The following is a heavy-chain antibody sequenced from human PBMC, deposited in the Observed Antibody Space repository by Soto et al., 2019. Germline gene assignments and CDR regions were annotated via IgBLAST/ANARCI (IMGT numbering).Heavy chain of an antibody. Sequence: PSETLSLTCAVSGYSISSGYYWGWIRQPPGKGLEWIGSIYHSGSTYYNPSLKSRVTISVDTSKNQFSLKLSSVTAADTAVYYCARDWGQRITIFGVVTGDAFDIWGQGTMVTVS. CDR3: ARDWGQRITIFGVVTGDAFDI. D-gene: IGHD3-3*01. J-gene: IGHJ3*02. V-gene: IGHV4-38-2*02. CDR2: IYHSGST. CDR1: GYSISSGYY.